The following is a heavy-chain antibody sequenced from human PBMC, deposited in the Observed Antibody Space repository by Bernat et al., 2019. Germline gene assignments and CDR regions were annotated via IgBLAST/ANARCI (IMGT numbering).Heavy chain of an antibody. CDR3: ARLGSEYCSGASCYED. J-gene: IGHJ4*02. Sequence: QLQLQESGPGLVKPSETLSLTCTVSGGSISSSSYHWGWIRQPPGKGLEWIGSIYYRGGTYYSTSLKSRVAISVDTSKNQVSLKLNSVTAADTAVYHCARLGSEYCSGASCYEDWGQGTLITVAS. D-gene: IGHD2-15*01. CDR1: GGSISSSSYH. V-gene: IGHV4-39*01. CDR2: IYYRGGT.